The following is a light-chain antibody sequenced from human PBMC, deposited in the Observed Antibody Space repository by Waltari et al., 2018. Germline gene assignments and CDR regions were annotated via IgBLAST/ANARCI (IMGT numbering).Light chain of an antibody. CDR2: AAS. V-gene: IGKV1-39*01. CDR1: QSISSY. J-gene: IGKJ3*01. Sequence: DIQMTQSPASLSASVGDRVTITCRASQSISSYLNWYQQKPGKAPKLLIYAASSLQSGVPSRFSGSGSGTDFTLTISSLQPEDFATYYCQQSYSTQSITFGPGTKVDIK. CDR3: QQSYSTQSIT.